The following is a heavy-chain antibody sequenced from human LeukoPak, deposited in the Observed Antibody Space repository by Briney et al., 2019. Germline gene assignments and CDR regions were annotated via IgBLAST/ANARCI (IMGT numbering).Heavy chain of an antibody. J-gene: IGHJ4*02. D-gene: IGHD3-10*01. CDR1: GXSFSDYY. Sequence: PGGSLRLSCAASGXSFSDYYMSWMRQAPGKGLEWVSYITSSGSSTGYADSVKGRFTISRDNSKNSLYLQMNSLRAEDTAVYYCATYYYASGSSDWGQGTLVTVSS. CDR2: ITSSGSST. V-gene: IGHV3-11*03. CDR3: ATYYYASGSSD.